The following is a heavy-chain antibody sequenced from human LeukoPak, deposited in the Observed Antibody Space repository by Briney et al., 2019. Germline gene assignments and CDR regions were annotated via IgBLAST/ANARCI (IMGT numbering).Heavy chain of an antibody. CDR3: AKVRDDYGDYYFDY. Sequence: GGSLRLSCAASGFTFSSYAMSWLREAPGKGLDWVSAISGSGGSTYYADSVKGRFTISRDNSKNTLYLQMSSLRAEDTAVYYCAKVRDDYGDYYFDYWGQGTLVTVSS. J-gene: IGHJ4*02. V-gene: IGHV3-23*01. CDR1: GFTFSSYA. D-gene: IGHD4-17*01. CDR2: ISGSGGST.